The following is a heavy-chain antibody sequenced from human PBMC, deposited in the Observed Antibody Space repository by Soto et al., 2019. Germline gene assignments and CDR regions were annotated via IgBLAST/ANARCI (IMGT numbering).Heavy chain of an antibody. CDR1: GFTFSDYY. Sequence: QVQLVESGGGLVKPGGSLRLSCVASGFTFSDYYMSWIRQAPGKGLEWVSYISSSGSTIYYADSVKGRFTISRDNAKNSLYLQMNSLRAEDTAVYYCAIRGGYCSGGSCYQPESDAFDIWGQGTMVTVSS. CDR3: AIRGGYCSGGSCYQPESDAFDI. V-gene: IGHV3-11*01. D-gene: IGHD2-15*01. J-gene: IGHJ3*02. CDR2: ISSSGSTI.